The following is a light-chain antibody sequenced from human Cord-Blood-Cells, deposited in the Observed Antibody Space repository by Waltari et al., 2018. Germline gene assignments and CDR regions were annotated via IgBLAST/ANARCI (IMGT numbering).Light chain of an antibody. CDR2: SNN. J-gene: IGLJ2*01. V-gene: IGLV1-44*01. Sequence: QYVLTQPPSASGTPGQRVTISCSGSSSNIGSNTVHWYQQLPGTAPKLLSYSNNQRPSGVPSRFSCSQSGTSASLAISGLQSEDEADYYCAAWDDSLNGVVFGGGTKLTVL. CDR1: SSNIGSNT. CDR3: AAWDDSLNGVV.